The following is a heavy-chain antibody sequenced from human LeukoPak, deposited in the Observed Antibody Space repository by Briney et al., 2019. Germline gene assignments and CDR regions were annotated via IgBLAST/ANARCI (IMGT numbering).Heavy chain of an antibody. CDR2: ISAYNGNT. V-gene: IGHV1-18*01. CDR1: GYTFTSYG. Sequence: ASVKVSCKASGYTFTSYGISWVRQAPGQGLEWMGWISAYNGNTNYAQKLQGRVTMTTDTSTSTAYMELRRLTSDDTAVYYCAKGVRRYYLDYWGQGTLVTVSS. D-gene: IGHD3-9*01. CDR3: AKGVRRYYLDY. J-gene: IGHJ4*02.